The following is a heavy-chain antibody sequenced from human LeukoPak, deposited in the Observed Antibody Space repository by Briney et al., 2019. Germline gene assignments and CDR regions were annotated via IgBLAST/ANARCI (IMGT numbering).Heavy chain of an antibody. D-gene: IGHD1-26*01. V-gene: IGHV3-21*01. Sequence: GGSLRLSCAASRFTFSDYSMNWVRQAPGKGLEWVSTISSSGSSIFYAASVKGRFTISRDNAKNSLYLQMDSLRPEDTAVYYCARDPYSGNYGAYYYYYMDVWGKGTTVTISS. CDR1: RFTFSDYS. CDR2: ISSSGSSI. J-gene: IGHJ6*03. CDR3: ARDPYSGNYGAYYYYYMDV.